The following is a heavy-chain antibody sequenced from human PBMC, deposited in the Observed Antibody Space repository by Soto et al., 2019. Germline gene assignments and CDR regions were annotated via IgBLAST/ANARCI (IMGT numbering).Heavy chain of an antibody. CDR2: INHSGST. V-gene: IGHV4-34*01. CDR3: ARVGQFDYGGNSGAFDI. CDR1: GWSVRGYY. Sequence: QVQLQQWGAGLLEPSETLSLTCAVYGWSVRGYYRSWIRQPPGKGREWTGEINHSGSTNYNPSLKSRVTISVDTSKNLFSLKLNSVTAADTAVYYCARVGQFDYGGNSGAFDIWGQGTMVTVSS. D-gene: IGHD4-17*01. J-gene: IGHJ3*02.